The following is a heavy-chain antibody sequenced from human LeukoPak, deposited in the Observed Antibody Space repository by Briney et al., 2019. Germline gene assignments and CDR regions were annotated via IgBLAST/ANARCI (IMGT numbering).Heavy chain of an antibody. CDR2: IYYSGST. J-gene: IGHJ5*02. CDR3: AAYSGYELDWFDP. Sequence: SETLSLSFSVSGRSISSYYWSWIRQPPGKGLEWIGYIYYSGSTNYKPSLKSRVTISVDTSKNQYSLKLSSVTAADTAVYYCAAYSGYELDWFDPWGQGTLVTVSS. V-gene: IGHV4-59*01. D-gene: IGHD5-12*01. CDR1: GRSISSYY.